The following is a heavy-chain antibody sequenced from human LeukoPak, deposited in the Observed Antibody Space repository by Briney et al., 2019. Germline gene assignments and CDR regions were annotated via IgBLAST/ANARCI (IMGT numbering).Heavy chain of an antibody. CDR1: GFTFSSYW. J-gene: IGHJ4*02. CDR2: INQDGSEK. Sequence: GGSLRLSCAASGFTFSSYWMSWVRQAPGKGLEWVANINQDGSEKYYVDSVKGRFTISRDNAKNSLYLQMNSLRAEHTAVYYCTRGQTTVTNWGQGTLVSVSS. V-gene: IGHV3-7*03. D-gene: IGHD4-17*01. CDR3: TRGQTTVTN.